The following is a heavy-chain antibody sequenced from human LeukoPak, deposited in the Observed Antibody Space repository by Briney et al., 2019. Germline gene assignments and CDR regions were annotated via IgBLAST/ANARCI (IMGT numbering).Heavy chain of an antibody. CDR2: INHSGST. Sequence: SETLSLTCAVYGGSFSGYYWSWIRQPPGKGLEWIGEINHSGSTNYNPSLKSRVTISVDTSKNQFSLKLSSVTAADTAVYYCAGGSPITMVRGVMRYSDYWGQGTLVTVSS. CDR1: GGSFSGYY. V-gene: IGHV4-34*01. D-gene: IGHD3-10*01. J-gene: IGHJ4*02. CDR3: AGGSPITMVRGVMRYSDY.